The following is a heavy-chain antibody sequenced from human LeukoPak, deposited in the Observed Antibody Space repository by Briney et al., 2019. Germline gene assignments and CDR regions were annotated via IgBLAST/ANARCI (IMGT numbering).Heavy chain of an antibody. Sequence: PGGSLRLSCTVSGFTVSSDSMSWVRQAPGEGLEWVSFIYSGGSTHYSDSVKGRFTISRDNSKNTLYPQMNSLRAEDTAVYYCARRAGAYSHPYDYWGQGTLVTVSS. V-gene: IGHV3-53*01. CDR2: IYSGGST. CDR1: GFTVSSDS. J-gene: IGHJ4*02. D-gene: IGHD4/OR15-4a*01. CDR3: ARRAGAYSHPYDY.